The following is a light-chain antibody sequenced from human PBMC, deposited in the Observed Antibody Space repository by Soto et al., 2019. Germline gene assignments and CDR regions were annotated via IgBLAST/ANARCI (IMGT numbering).Light chain of an antibody. CDR3: LQHNSQPLT. CDR1: QGIRND. V-gene: IGKV1-17*02. CDR2: TAS. Sequence: DIHMTQSPSALSASVEDRDTITCRARQGIRNDLGWDQQKLGNAPKRLIYTASSLQSWVPSRCSGSVSGTELTLTISNLQPEDFATYDCLQHNSQPLTFGGVTNVDIK. J-gene: IGKJ4*01.